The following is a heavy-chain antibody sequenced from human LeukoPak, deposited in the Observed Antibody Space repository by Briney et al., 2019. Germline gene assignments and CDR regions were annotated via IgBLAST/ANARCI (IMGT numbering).Heavy chain of an antibody. CDR2: IIPLFGTA. V-gene: IGHV1-69*05. Sequence: ASVKVSCKASGGTFSTYAVNWVRQAPGQRLEWMGGIIPLFGTANYAQKFQGRVTITTDESTSTAYVELSSLRSEDTAIYYCARVFARGGEISGSYYYYWGQGTLVTVSS. CDR3: ARVFARGGEISGSYYYY. CDR1: GGTFSTYA. D-gene: IGHD1-26*01. J-gene: IGHJ4*02.